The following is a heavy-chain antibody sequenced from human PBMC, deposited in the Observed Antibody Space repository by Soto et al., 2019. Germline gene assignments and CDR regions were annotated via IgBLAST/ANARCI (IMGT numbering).Heavy chain of an antibody. CDR1: GFTFSSYG. D-gene: IGHD3-3*01. CDR3: AKDPRNYDLDPYGMDV. Sequence: LSLTCAASGFTFSSYGMHWVRQAPGKGLEWGAVISYDGSNKYYADSVKGRFTISRDNSKNTLYLQMNSLRAEDTAVYYCAKDPRNYDLDPYGMDVWGQGTTVTVSS. CDR2: ISYDGSNK. J-gene: IGHJ6*02. V-gene: IGHV3-30*18.